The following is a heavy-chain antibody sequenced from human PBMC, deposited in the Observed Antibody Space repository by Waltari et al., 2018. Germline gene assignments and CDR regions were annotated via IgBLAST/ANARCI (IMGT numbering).Heavy chain of an antibody. J-gene: IGHJ4*02. CDR2: IGGDGRIT. Sequence: EVQLVESGGGLVQPGGSLRLSCAAPGFTLPHYWMYWVREVPGKGLVWASRIGGDGRITHYADSVKGRFTISIDNAENTLYLQMNSLTVEDTAVYYCARNYRDYWGQGTLVTVSS. V-gene: IGHV3-74*01. CDR3: ARNYRDY. D-gene: IGHD3-16*02. CDR1: GFTLPHYW.